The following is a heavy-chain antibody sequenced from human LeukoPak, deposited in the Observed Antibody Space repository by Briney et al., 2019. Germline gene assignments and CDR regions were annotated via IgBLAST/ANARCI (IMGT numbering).Heavy chain of an antibody. J-gene: IGHJ4*02. CDR2: ISGGSDYI. CDR1: GFMFNGYS. Sequence: GGSLRLSCAASGFMFNGYSMTWVRQAPGKGLEWVSYISGGSDYIFYTDSVKGRFTISRDNAKKSLYLQLNSLRVEDTAVYYCARTYYYDSSGYLEGLFFDYWGQGTLVTVSS. D-gene: IGHD3-22*01. CDR3: ARTYYYDSSGYLEGLFFDY. V-gene: IGHV3-21*01.